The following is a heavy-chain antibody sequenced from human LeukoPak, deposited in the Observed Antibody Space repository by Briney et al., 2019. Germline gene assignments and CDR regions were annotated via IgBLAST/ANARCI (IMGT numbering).Heavy chain of an antibody. V-gene: IGHV4-39*07. Sequence: PSETLSLTCTVSGGSISSSSYYWGWIRQPPGKGLEWIGSIYYSGSTYYNPSLKSQVTISVGTSKNQFSLRLSSVTAADTAVYYCARGDSSSYNWFDPWGQGTLVTVSS. CDR3: ARGDSSSYNWFDP. CDR2: IYYSGST. D-gene: IGHD6-13*01. CDR1: GGSISSSSYY. J-gene: IGHJ5*02.